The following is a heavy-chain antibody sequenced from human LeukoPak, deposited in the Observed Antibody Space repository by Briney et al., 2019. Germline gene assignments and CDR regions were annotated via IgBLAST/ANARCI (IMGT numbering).Heavy chain of an antibody. J-gene: IGHJ4*02. CDR1: GGSLSSYY. D-gene: IGHD6-13*01. CDR2: IYYSGST. V-gene: IGHV4-59*01. Sequence: SETLSLTCTVSGGSLSSYYWSWIRQPPGKGLEWIGYIYYSGSTNYNPSPKSRVTISVDTSKNQFSLKLSSVTAADTAVYYCARVSWRAVDYWGQGTLVTVSS. CDR3: ARVSWRAVDY.